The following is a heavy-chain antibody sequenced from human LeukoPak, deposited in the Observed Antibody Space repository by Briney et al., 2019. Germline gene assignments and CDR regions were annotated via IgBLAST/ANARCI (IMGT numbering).Heavy chain of an antibody. J-gene: IGHJ3*01. V-gene: IGHV3-23*01. CDR3: AKVLLSGNDVDAFDL. CDR1: GFIFSSYA. CDR2: ISGTDERT. Sequence: GSLRLSCVASGFIFSSYAMNWVRQAPGKGLEWVSDISGTDERTYYADSVRGRFTISRDNSKNTLYLQMHSLRAEDTAVYYCAKVLLSGNDVDAFDLWGQGTVVTVSS. D-gene: IGHD4-23*01.